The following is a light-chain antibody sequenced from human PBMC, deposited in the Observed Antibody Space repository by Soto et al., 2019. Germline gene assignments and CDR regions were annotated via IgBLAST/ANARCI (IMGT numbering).Light chain of an antibody. CDR3: QQSYNLPRT. Sequence: DIQMTQSPSSLSASLGDRVTITCRASQNIGKYLNWYQQKPGKPPKVLIYGASNLQSGVSSRFSGGEFGTDFSLTINSLRPEDFATYYCQQSYNLPRTFGQGTTLETK. CDR2: GAS. V-gene: IGKV1-39*01. CDR1: QNIGKY. J-gene: IGKJ2*01.